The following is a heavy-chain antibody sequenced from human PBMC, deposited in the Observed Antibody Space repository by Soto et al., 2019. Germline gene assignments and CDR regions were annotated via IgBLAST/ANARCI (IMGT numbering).Heavy chain of an antibody. V-gene: IGHV1-18*01. Sequence: QVQLVQSGAEVKKPGASVKVSCKASGYTFTSYGISWVRQAPGQGLEWVEWIGAYNGNTNYAQKLQGRVTMTTDTSTSTAYMELRSLRSDDTAVYYCARVSSSWYYYYGMDVWSQGTTVTVSS. CDR3: ARVSSSWYYYYGMDV. CDR1: GYTFTSYG. CDR2: IGAYNGNT. D-gene: IGHD6-13*01. J-gene: IGHJ6*02.